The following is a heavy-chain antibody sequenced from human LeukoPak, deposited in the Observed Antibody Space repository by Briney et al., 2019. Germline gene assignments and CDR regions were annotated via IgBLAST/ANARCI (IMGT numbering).Heavy chain of an antibody. D-gene: IGHD2-15*01. J-gene: IGHJ1*01. CDR3: AKGGDCSGGSCYFRHFQH. V-gene: IGHV3-23*01. CDR2: ITSGGGT. CDR1: GFTFTPYA. Sequence: GGSLRLSCAASGFTFTPYAMSWVRQAPWKGLEWVSTITSGGGTYYADSVKGRFAISRDNSKNTLYLQMNSLRADDTAVYYCAKGGDCSGGSCYFRHFQHWGQGTLVTVSS.